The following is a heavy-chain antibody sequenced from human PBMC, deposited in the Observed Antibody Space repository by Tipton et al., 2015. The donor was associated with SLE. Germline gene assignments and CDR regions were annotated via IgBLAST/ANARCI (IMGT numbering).Heavy chain of an antibody. Sequence: TLSLTCAVYGGSFSGYYWSWIRQPPGKGLEWIGEINHSGSTNYNPSLKSRVTISVDTSKNQFSLKLSSVTAADTAVYYCARDPLYSSSWYGVFDYWGQGTLVTVSS. J-gene: IGHJ4*02. CDR2: INHSGST. D-gene: IGHD6-13*01. CDR1: GGSFSGYY. CDR3: ARDPLYSSSWYGVFDY. V-gene: IGHV4-34*01.